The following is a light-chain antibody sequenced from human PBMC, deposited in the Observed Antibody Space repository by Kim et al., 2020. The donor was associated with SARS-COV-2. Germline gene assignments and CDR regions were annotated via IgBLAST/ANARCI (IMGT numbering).Light chain of an antibody. V-gene: IGKV1D-12*01. CDR3: HQANSFPIT. Sequence: ASVGDGFTCTCRASQGIRCWFAWYQHKPGKAPKLLCYSASSLQSGVPSSFSGSGSGTDFTLNISSLHPEDFATYYCHQANSFPITFGQGTRLEIK. J-gene: IGKJ5*01. CDR1: QGIRCW. CDR2: SAS.